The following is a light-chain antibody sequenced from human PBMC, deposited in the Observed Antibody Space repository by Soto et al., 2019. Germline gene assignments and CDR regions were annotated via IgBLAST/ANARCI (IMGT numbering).Light chain of an antibody. J-gene: IGKJ1*01. CDR3: QPYNNWPPWT. Sequence: EILMTQSPATLSVSPGERATLSCRASQSVSSNLAWYQQKPGQAPRLLIYGASTRATGIPARFSGSGSGTEFTLTLSSLQSEDFAVYYCQPYNNWPPWTFGQGTKVEIK. CDR2: GAS. V-gene: IGKV3-15*01. CDR1: QSVSSN.